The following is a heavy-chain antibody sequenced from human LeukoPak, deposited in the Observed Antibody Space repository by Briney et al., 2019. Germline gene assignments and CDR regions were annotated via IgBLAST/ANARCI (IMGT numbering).Heavy chain of an antibody. J-gene: IGHJ6*02. CDR3: ARSSGYYYFSYYYYGMDV. CDR2: NGNT. Sequence: NGNTNYAQKLQGRVTMTTDTSTSTAYMELRSLRSDDTAVYYCARSSGYYYFSYYYYGMDVWGQGTTVTVSS. V-gene: IGHV1-18*01. D-gene: IGHD3-22*01.